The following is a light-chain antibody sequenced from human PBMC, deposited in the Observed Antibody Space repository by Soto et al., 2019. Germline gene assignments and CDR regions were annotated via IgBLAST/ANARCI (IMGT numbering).Light chain of an antibody. CDR3: QQLNNYPLT. CDR2: AAS. J-gene: IGKJ4*01. CDR1: QGISSSY. V-gene: IGKV1-9*01. Sequence: DLQLTQSPSFLSASVGDRVSITCRASQGISSSYLAWYQQTPGKAPKILIYAASTLQRGVPSRFSGSGSGTEFTLTISSLQPEDSATYFCQQLNNYPLTFGGGTKVEIQ.